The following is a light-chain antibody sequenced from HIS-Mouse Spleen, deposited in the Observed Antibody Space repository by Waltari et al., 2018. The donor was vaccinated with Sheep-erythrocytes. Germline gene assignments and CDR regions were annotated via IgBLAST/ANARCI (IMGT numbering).Light chain of an antibody. CDR3: MQALQTPIFT. Sequence: DIQMTQSPSSLSASVGDRVTITCRASQSISSYLNWYQQKPGKAPKLLIYAASSLQSGVPPRFSGSGSGTDFTLKISRVEAEDVGVYYCMQALQTPIFTFGPGTKVDIK. CDR2: AAS. V-gene: IGKV1-39*01. CDR1: QSISSY. J-gene: IGKJ3*01.